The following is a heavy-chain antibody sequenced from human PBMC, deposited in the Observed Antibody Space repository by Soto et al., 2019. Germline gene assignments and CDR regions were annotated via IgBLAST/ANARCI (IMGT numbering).Heavy chain of an antibody. CDR2: IFYSGST. D-gene: IGHD3-10*02. V-gene: IGHV4-59*01. Sequence: QVQLQESGPGLVKPSETLSLTCTVSGGSISSYYWSWIRQPPGKGLEWIGFIFYSGSTSYNPSLKSRVTISIDTSEYPFSLKLTPVTAADTAVYYCASMIGDPVLSFDSWGQGTLVAVSS. CDR3: ASMIGDPVLSFDS. J-gene: IGHJ5*01. CDR1: GGSISSYY.